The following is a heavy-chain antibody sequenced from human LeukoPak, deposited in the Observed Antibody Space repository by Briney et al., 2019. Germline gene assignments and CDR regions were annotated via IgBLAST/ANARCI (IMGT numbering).Heavy chain of an antibody. CDR1: GGSFSGYY. CDR2: INHSGST. Sequence: PSETLSLTCAVYGGSFSGYYWSWIRQPPGKGLEWIGEINHSGSTNYNPSLKSRVTISVDTSKNQFSLKLSSVTAADTAVYYCARGDSEGFWSGYPPDYYYYMDVWGKGITVTVSS. D-gene: IGHD3-3*01. CDR3: ARGDSEGFWSGYPPDYYYYMDV. J-gene: IGHJ6*03. V-gene: IGHV4-34*01.